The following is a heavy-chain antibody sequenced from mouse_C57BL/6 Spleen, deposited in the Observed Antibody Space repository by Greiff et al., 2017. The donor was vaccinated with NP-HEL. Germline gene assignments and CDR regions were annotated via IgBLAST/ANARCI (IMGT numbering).Heavy chain of an antibody. D-gene: IGHD1-1*01. CDR3: ARGDGSSYDYFDY. CDR2: INPGSGGT. V-gene: IGHV1-54*01. Sequence: QVQLQQSGAELVRPGPSVKVSCKASGYAFTNYLIEWVKQRPGQGLEWIGVINPGSGGTNYNEKFKGKATLTADKSSSTAYMQLSSLTSEDSAVYFCARGDGSSYDYFDYWGQGTTLTVSS. CDR1: GYAFTNYL. J-gene: IGHJ2*01.